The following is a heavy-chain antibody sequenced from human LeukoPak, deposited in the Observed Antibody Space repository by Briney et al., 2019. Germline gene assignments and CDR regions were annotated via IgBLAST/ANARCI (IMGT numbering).Heavy chain of an antibody. CDR1: GYTFTNYG. J-gene: IGHJ4*02. CDR3: AVRNRSSWSPFDF. D-gene: IGHD6-13*01. CDR2: ISAYNGDT. Sequence: GASVKVSCKASGYTFTNYGISWVRQAPGQGLEWMGWISAYNGDTNYAQKLQGRVTMTTDTSTSTAYMELRSLRSDDMAVYYCAVRNRSSWSPFDFWGQGTLVTVSS. V-gene: IGHV1-18*03.